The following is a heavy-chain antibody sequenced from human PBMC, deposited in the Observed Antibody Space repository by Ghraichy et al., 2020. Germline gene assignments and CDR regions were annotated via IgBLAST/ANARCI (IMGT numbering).Heavy chain of an antibody. D-gene: IGHD2-21*01. V-gene: IGHV3-48*02. CDR1: GFTFSSYN. J-gene: IGHJ6*02. Sequence: GGSLRLSCAGSGFTFSSYNMNWVRQAPGKGLEWVSYITSSSRTTAYADSVKGRFTISRDNAKNSLYLQMKSLRDEDTAVYYCTRASTVVMYFSYDGMDVCGQGTTVTVSS. CDR3: TRASTVVMYFSYDGMDV. CDR2: ITSSSRTT.